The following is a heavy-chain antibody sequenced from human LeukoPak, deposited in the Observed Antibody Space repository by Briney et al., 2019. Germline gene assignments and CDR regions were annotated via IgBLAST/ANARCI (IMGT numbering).Heavy chain of an antibody. V-gene: IGHV3-23*01. CDR1: GFTFSSYA. J-gene: IGHJ5*02. CDR2: ISGSGGST. CDR3: AKDRRIAVAGTVWFDP. D-gene: IGHD6-19*01. Sequence: GGSLRLSCAASGFTFSSYAMSWVRQALGKGLEWVSAISGSGGSTYYADSVKGRFTISRDNSKNTLYLQMNSLRAEDTAVYYCAKDRRIAVAGTVWFDPWGQEPWSPSPQ.